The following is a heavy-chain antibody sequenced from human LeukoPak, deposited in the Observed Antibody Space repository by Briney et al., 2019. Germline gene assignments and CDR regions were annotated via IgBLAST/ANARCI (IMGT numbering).Heavy chain of an antibody. D-gene: IGHD6-13*01. V-gene: IGHV3-21*01. CDR1: GFTFSSYS. J-gene: IGHJ4*02. CDR3: ARESDVSIAAAFDY. Sequence: GGSLRLSCAASGFTFSSYSMNWVRQAPGKGLEWVSSISSSSSYIYYADSVKGRVTISRDNAKNSLYLQMNSLRAEDTAVYYCARESDVSIAAAFDYWGQGTLVTVSS. CDR2: ISSSSSYI.